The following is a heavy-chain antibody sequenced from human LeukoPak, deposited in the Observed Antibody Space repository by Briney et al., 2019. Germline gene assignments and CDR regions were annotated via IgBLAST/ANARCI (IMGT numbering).Heavy chain of an antibody. CDR1: GFTFSSYG. V-gene: IGHV3-30*03. CDR3: VSFYETY. J-gene: IGHJ4*02. Sequence: GGSLRLSCAASGFTFSSYGMHWVRQAPGKGLEWVAVISYDGSNKYYADSVKGRFTISRDNSKNTLYLQMNSLRAEDTAVYYCVSFYETYWGRGTLVTVSS. CDR2: ISYDGSNK. D-gene: IGHD2/OR15-2a*01.